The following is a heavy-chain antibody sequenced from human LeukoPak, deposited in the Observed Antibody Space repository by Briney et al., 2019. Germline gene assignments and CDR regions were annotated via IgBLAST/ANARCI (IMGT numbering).Heavy chain of an antibody. Sequence: ASVTVSCKASGYTFTSYYMHWVRQAPGQGLEWMGIINPSGGSTSYAQKFQGRVTMTRDTSTSTVYMELSSLRSEDTAVYYCARDGSGSYALGSYYYMDVWGKGTTVTVSS. D-gene: IGHD1-26*01. V-gene: IGHV1-46*01. J-gene: IGHJ6*03. CDR3: ARDGSGSYALGSYYYMDV. CDR1: GYTFTSYY. CDR2: INPSGGST.